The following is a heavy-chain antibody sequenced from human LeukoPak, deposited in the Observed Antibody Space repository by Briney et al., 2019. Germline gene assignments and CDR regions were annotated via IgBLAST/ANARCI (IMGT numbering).Heavy chain of an antibody. CDR1: GYSISSGYY. D-gene: IGHD6-6*01. V-gene: IGHV4-38-2*01. CDR2: IYHSGST. Sequence: SETLSLTCAVSGYSISSGYYWAWIRQPPGKGLEWIGNIYHSGSTYYNPSLKSRVTISVDTSKNQFSLKLSSVTAADTAVYYCASHPEQLVVPYYYYYYMDVWGKGTTVTVSS. J-gene: IGHJ6*03. CDR3: ASHPEQLVVPYYYYYYMDV.